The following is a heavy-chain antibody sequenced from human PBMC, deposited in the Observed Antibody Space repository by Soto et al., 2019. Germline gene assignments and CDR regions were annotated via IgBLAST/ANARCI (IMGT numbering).Heavy chain of an antibody. CDR2: IIPIFGTA. V-gene: IGHV1-69*13. CDR1: GGTFSSYA. CDR3: TKDTGYCSGGRCYSTPYYYYYYGMDA. D-gene: IGHD2-15*01. J-gene: IGHJ6*02. Sequence: SVKVSCKASGGTFSSYAISWVRQAPGQGLEWMGGIIPIFGTANYAQKFQGRVTITADESTSTAYMELSSLRSEDTAVYYCTKDTGYCSGGRCYSTPYYYYYYGMDAWGQGTTVTV.